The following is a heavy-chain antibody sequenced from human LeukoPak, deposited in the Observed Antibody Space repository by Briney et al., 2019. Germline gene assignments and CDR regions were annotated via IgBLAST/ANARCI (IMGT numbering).Heavy chain of an antibody. J-gene: IGHJ4*02. CDR3: ARGYSYGGY. CDR2: INHSGST. D-gene: IGHD5-18*01. Sequence: SETLSLTCAVYGGSFSGYYWSWIRQPPGKGLEWIGEINHSGSTNFNPSLKSRVTISVDTSKNQFSLKLSSVTAADTAVYYCARGYSYGGYWGQGTLVTVSS. V-gene: IGHV4-34*01. CDR1: GGSFSGYY.